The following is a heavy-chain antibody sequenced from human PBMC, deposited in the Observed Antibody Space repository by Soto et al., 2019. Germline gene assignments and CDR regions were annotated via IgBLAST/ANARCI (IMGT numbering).Heavy chain of an antibody. D-gene: IGHD6-6*01. Sequence: ASVKVSCKASGYTFTSYDINWVRQATGQGLEWMGWMNPNSGNTGYAQKFQGRVTMTRNTSISTAYMELSSLRSEDTAVYYCARSDDSSLDFDYWGQGTLVTVSS. CDR2: MNPNSGNT. V-gene: IGHV1-8*01. CDR1: GYTFTSYD. J-gene: IGHJ4*02. CDR3: ARSDDSSLDFDY.